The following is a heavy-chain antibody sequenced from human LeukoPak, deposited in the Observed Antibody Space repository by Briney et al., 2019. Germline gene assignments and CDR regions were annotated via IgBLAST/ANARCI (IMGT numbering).Heavy chain of an antibody. CDR3: ATNLIGAGEYFQQ. CDR1: GLRFSDYY. CDR2: ISSGGDIM. J-gene: IGHJ1*01. Sequence: TGESLRLSCAASGLRFSDYYVSWIRQAPGKGLQWVSYISSGGDIMHYADSVKGRFTSSRDNAKNSGYLEMNSLGAEDTAVYYCATNLIGAGEYFQQWGQGTLVTVSS. V-gene: IGHV3-11*01. D-gene: IGHD2/OR15-2a*01.